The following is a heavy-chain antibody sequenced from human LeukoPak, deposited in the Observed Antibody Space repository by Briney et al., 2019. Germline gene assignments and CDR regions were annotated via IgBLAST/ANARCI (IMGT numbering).Heavy chain of an antibody. CDR2: IYYSGST. J-gene: IGHJ1*01. Sequence: SETLSLTCTVSGGFISSYYWSWVRQPPGKGLEWLGYIYYSGSTNYNPSLKSRVTISVDTSKNQFSLKLSSVTAADTAVYYCASLYYYDSSGAEYFQHWGQGTLVTVSS. CDR1: GGFISSYY. D-gene: IGHD3-22*01. V-gene: IGHV4-59*01. CDR3: ASLYYYDSSGAEYFQH.